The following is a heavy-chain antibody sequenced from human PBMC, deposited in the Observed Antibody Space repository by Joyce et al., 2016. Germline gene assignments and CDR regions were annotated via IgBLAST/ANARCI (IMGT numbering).Heavy chain of an antibody. CDR3: EAYYFDSSGYSTTDY. V-gene: IGHV3-30*03. CDR2: ISYAGTAK. D-gene: IGHD3-22*01. CDR1: GFTFSNYG. J-gene: IGHJ4*02. Sequence: QVRLVQSGGGVVQPGRSLRLSCAASGFTFSNYGLHWVRQSPGKGLEWVAVISYAGTAKFYADSGRGRFTISRDNSKNILYLQMNSLRAEDTAVYYCEAYYFDSSGYSTTDYWGQGTVVTVSS.